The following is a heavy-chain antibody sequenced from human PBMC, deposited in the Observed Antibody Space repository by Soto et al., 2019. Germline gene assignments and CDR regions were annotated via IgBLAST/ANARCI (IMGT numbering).Heavy chain of an antibody. CDR3: AKEAGANALSAASDY. CDR1: GFTFNNYG. Sequence: QVQLVESGGGVVQPGMSLKLSCAASGFTFNNYGMHWVRQAPGKGLEWVAVIWYDGSKEYYADSVKGRFTISRDNSKNTVFLQMNSLRGDDTAIYYCAKEAGANALSAASDYWGQGTLVTVSS. V-gene: IGHV3-33*06. J-gene: IGHJ4*02. D-gene: IGHD2-2*01. CDR2: IWYDGSKE.